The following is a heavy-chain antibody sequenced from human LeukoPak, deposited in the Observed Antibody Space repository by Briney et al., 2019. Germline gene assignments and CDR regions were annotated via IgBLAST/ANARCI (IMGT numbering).Heavy chain of an antibody. D-gene: IGHD5-12*01. CDR1: GFSVSGYW. J-gene: IGHJ4*02. V-gene: IGHV3-7*01. CDR2: IKQDGSEK. CDR3: ARSHAARDIVPSGGI. Sequence: VGSLRLSCAVSGFSVSGYWMTWVRQAPGKGLEWVADIKQDGSEKYYVDSVKGRFTISRDNAKNSLYLQMNSLRAEDTAVYYCARSHAARDIVPSGGIWGQGTLVTVSS.